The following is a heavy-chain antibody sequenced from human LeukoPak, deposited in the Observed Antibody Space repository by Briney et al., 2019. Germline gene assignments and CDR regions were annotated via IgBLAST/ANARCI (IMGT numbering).Heavy chain of an antibody. V-gene: IGHV3-33*01. CDR3: ARDELAVAKKGFLDS. Sequence: GRSLRLSCAASGFIFSSYGMHWVRQAPGKGLEWVAVIWYDGSNKYYADSVKGRFTSSRDNTTNKLYLQVNSLRDEDTAVYYCARDELAVAKKGFLDSWGQGTLVTVSS. D-gene: IGHD6-19*01. CDR2: IWYDGSNK. J-gene: IGHJ4*02. CDR1: GFIFSSYG.